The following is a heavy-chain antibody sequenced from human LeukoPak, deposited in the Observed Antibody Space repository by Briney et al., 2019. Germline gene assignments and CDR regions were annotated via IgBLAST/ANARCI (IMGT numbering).Heavy chain of an antibody. D-gene: IGHD3-9*01. CDR1: GYSISSGYY. CDR3: ARAFYDILTGYYLGYFDY. CDR2: IYHSGST. Sequence: SETLSLTCTVSGYSISSGYYWGWIRQPPGKGLEWIGSIYHSGSTYYNPSLKSRVTLSVDTSKNQISLKLSSATAADTAVYYCARAFYDILTGYYLGYFDYWGQGTLVTVSS. V-gene: IGHV4-38-2*02. J-gene: IGHJ4*02.